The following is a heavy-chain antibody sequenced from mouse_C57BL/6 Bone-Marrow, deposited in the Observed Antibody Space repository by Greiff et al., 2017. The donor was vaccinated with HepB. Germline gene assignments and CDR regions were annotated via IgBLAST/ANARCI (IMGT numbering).Heavy chain of an antibody. Sequence: VKLVESGAELARPGASVKLSCKASGYTFTSYGISWVKQRTGQGLEWIGEIYPRSGNTYYNEKFKGKATLTADKSSSTAYMELRSLTSEDSAVYFCARKGGLRRLWYFDVWGTGTTVTVSS. CDR1: GYTFTSYG. D-gene: IGHD2-4*01. J-gene: IGHJ1*03. CDR3: ARKGGLRRLWYFDV. V-gene: IGHV1-81*01. CDR2: IYPRSGNT.